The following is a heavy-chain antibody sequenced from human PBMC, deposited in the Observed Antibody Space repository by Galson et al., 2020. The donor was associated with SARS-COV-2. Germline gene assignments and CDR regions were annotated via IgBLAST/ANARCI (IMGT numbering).Heavy chain of an antibody. J-gene: IGHJ3*02. CDR3: AREGHLSLHGYYDSSGFNDAFDI. D-gene: IGHD3-22*01. CDR1: GGSISSGGYY. CDR2: IYYSGST. Sequence: SQTLSLTCTVSGGSISSGGYYWSWIRQHPGKGLEWIGYIYYSGSTYYNPSLKSRVTISVDTSKNQFSLKLSSVTAADTAVYYCAREGHLSLHGYYDSSGFNDAFDIWGQGTMVTVSS. V-gene: IGHV4-31*03.